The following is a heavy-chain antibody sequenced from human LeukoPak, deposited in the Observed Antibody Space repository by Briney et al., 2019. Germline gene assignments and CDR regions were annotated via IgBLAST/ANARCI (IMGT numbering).Heavy chain of an antibody. Sequence: ASVKVSCKASGYTFTGYYIHWVRQAPGQGLEWMGWNNPNSGGTFYAQKFQDRVSMTRDTSISTAYMELNRLTSDDTAVYYCERYGTVTTDFDYSGQGTLVTVSS. CDR1: GYTFTGYY. CDR3: ERYGTVTTDFDY. D-gene: IGHD4-17*01. V-gene: IGHV1-2*02. CDR2: NNPNSGGT. J-gene: IGHJ4*02.